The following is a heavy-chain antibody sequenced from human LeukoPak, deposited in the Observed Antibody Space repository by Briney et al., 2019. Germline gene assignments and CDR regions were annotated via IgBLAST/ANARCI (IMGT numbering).Heavy chain of an antibody. CDR3: ARAEGSGSRERFDY. V-gene: IGHV3-21*01. CDR1: GFTFSTYS. CDR2: ISSSSSYI. D-gene: IGHD3-10*01. Sequence: PGGSLRLSCAASGFTFSTYSMYWVRQAPGKGLEWVSSISSSSSYIYYADSVKGRFTISRDNAKNSLYLQMNRLRAEDTAMYYCARAEGSGSRERFDYWGQGTLVTASS. J-gene: IGHJ4*02.